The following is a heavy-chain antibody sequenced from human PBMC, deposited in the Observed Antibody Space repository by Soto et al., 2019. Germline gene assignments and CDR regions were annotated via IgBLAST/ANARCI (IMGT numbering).Heavy chain of an antibody. CDR1: GGTFSSYA. J-gene: IGHJ3*02. D-gene: IGHD4-17*01. V-gene: IGHV1-69*01. CDR3: ARGAKTTVTFDAFDI. Sequence: QVQLVQSGAEVKKPGSSVKVSCKASGGTFSSYAISWVRQAPGQGLEWMGGIIPIFGTANYAQKFQGRVTSAADESTSTVYMELSSLRSEDTAVYYCARGAKTTVTFDAFDIWGQGTMVTVSS. CDR2: IIPIFGTA.